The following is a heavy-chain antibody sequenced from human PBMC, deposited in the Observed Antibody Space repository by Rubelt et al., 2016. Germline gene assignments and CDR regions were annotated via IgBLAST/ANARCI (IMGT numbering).Heavy chain of an antibody. D-gene: IGHD3-3*01. CDR3: ERGLSGRDD. J-gene: IGHJ4*02. V-gene: IGHV1-18*01. Sequence: QVQLVQSGAEVKKPGASVKVSCKASGYTFTSYGISWVRQAPGQGLEWMGWISAYNGNTNYVQKLQGRGTMNTDTSTGTAYMGRRRRRSGETAVDYCERGLSGRDDWGQGNLGSVYS. CDR1: GYTFTSYG. CDR2: ISAYNGNT.